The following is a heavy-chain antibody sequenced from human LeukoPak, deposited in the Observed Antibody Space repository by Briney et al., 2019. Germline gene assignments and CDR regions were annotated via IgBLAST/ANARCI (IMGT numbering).Heavy chain of an antibody. CDR1: GGSISSYY. CDR3: ARAPRIAARDAFDI. V-gene: IGHV4-4*07. Sequence: SETLSLTCTVSGGSISSYYWSWIRQPAGKGLEWIGRIYTSGSTNYNPSLKSRVTMSVDTSKNQFSLKLSSVTAADTAVYYCARAPRIAARDAFDIWGRGTVVTVSS. J-gene: IGHJ3*02. CDR2: IYTSGST. D-gene: IGHD6-13*01.